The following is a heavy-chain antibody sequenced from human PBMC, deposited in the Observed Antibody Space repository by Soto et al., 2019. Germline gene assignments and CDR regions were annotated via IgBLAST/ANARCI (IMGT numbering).Heavy chain of an antibody. CDR3: AKDGEDCSSTSCYGYYYYMDV. J-gene: IGHJ6*03. V-gene: IGHV3-9*01. CDR2: ISWDSGNI. CDR1: GFTFDDYG. D-gene: IGHD2-2*01. Sequence: EVQLVESGGGLVQPGRSLRLSCAASGFTFDDYGMHWVRQAPGKGLEWVSGISWDSGNIGYADSVKGRFTISRDNAKNSLFLQMYSLRAEDTALYYCAKDGEDCSSTSCYGYYYYMDVWGKGTTVTVSS.